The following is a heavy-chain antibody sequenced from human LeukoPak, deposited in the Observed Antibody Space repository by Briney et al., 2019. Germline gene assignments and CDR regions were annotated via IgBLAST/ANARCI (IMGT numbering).Heavy chain of an antibody. J-gene: IGHJ4*02. Sequence: GRSLRLSCAASGFTFDDYAMHWVRQAPGKGLEWVSGISWNSGSIGYADSVKGRFTISRDNAKNSLYLQMSSLRAEDTALYYCAKDKAIFGVVPKRSFDYWGQGTLVTVSS. D-gene: IGHD3-3*01. V-gene: IGHV3-9*01. CDR3: AKDKAIFGVVPKRSFDY. CDR1: GFTFDDYA. CDR2: ISWNSGSI.